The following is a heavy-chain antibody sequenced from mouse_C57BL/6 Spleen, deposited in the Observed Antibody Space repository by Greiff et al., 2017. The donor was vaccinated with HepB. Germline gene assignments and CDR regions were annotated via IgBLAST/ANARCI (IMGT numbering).Heavy chain of an antibody. J-gene: IGHJ4*01. Sequence: VQLQQSGPELVKPGASVKISCKASGYAFSSSWMNWVKQRPGKGLEWIGRIYPGDGDTNYNGKFKGKATLTADKSSSTAYMQLSSLTSEDSAVYFCARCLLDYAMDYWGQGTSVTVSS. CDR3: ARCLLDYAMDY. D-gene: IGHD1-1*01. CDR1: GYAFSSSW. CDR2: IYPGDGDT. V-gene: IGHV1-82*01.